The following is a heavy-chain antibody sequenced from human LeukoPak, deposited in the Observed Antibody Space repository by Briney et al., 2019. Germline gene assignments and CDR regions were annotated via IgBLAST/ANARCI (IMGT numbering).Heavy chain of an antibody. V-gene: IGHV3-48*03. CDR1: GFTFSSYE. D-gene: IGHD1/OR15-1a*01. CDR3: GNLNTPMGY. J-gene: IGHJ4*02. CDR2: ISSSGNTL. Sequence: GGSLRLSCAASGFTFSSYEMNWVRQAPGKGLECVSYISSSGNTLYYADSVKGRFTISRDNAKNSLNQQMNSLRAEDTAVYYCGNLNTPMGYWGQGALVTVSS.